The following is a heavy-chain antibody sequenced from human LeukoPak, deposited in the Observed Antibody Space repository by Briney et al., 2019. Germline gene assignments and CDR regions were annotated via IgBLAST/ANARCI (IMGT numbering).Heavy chain of an antibody. CDR1: GGSFSGYY. D-gene: IGHD5-18*01. Sequence: SETLSLTCAVYGGSFSGYYWSWIRQPPGKGLEWIGEINHSGSTNYNPSLKGRVTISVDTSKNQFSLKLSSVTAADTAVYYCARSGYSYGYWGHFDYWGQGTPVTVSS. CDR2: INHSGST. V-gene: IGHV4-34*01. J-gene: IGHJ4*02. CDR3: ARSGYSYGYWGHFDY.